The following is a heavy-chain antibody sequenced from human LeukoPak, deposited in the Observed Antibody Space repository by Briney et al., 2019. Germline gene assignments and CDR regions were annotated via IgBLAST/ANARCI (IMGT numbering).Heavy chain of an antibody. Sequence: ASVKVSCKASGGTFSSYAIGWVRQAPGQGLEWMGGIIPIFGTANYAQKFQGRVTITADESTSTAYMELSSLRSEDTAVYYCARDPDYGDYGSYFDYWGQGTLVTVSS. CDR3: ARDPDYGDYGSYFDY. CDR1: GGTFSSYA. J-gene: IGHJ4*02. CDR2: IIPIFGTA. V-gene: IGHV1-69*13. D-gene: IGHD4-17*01.